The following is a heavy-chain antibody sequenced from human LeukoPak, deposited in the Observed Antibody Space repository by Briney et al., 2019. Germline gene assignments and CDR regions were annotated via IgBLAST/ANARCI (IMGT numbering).Heavy chain of an antibody. CDR3: ARGVRDSGSYYVDY. V-gene: IGHV1-69*13. CDR2: IIPIFGTA. D-gene: IGHD1-26*01. J-gene: IGHJ4*02. Sequence: ASVKVSCKASGGTFSRYAFSWVRQAPGQGLEWMGGIIPIFGTANYAQKFQGRVTITADESTSTAFMELSSLRSEATAVYYCARGVRDSGSYYVDYWGQGTLVTVSS. CDR1: GGTFSRYA.